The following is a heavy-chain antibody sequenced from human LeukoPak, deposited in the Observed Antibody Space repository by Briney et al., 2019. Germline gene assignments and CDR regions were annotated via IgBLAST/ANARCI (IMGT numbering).Heavy chain of an antibody. V-gene: IGHV1-46*01. J-gene: IGHJ5*02. Sequence: ASVKVSCKASGGTFSSYAISWVRQAPGQGLEWMGIVNPTSGSTTYAQKFQGRVTMTRDTSTSTVYMVLSSLRSEDTAVYYCARFEPTDASDHPWGQGTLVTVSS. CDR3: ARFEPTDASDHP. CDR1: GGTFSSYA. CDR2: VNPTSGST. D-gene: IGHD4-17*01.